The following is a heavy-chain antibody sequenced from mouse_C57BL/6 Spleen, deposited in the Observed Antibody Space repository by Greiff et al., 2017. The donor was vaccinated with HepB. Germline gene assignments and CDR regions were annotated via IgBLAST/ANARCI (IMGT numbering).Heavy chain of an antibody. CDR1: GFTFSDYG. D-gene: IGHD1-1*01. V-gene: IGHV5-17*01. J-gene: IGHJ3*01. Sequence: EVQLVESGGGLVKPGGSLKLSCAASGFTFSDYGMHWVRQAPEKGLEWVAYISSGSSTIYYADTVKGRFTISRDNAKNTLFLQMTSLRSEDTAMYYCATNYGSSPFAYWGQGTLVTVSA. CDR2: ISSGSSTI. CDR3: ATNYGSSPFAY.